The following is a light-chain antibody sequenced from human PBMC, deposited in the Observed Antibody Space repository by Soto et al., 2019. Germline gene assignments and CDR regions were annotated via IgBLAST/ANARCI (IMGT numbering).Light chain of an antibody. CDR2: GAS. V-gene: IGKV3-20*01. CDR3: QQYGDSPMYT. CDR1: QSVSSSH. Sequence: EIVLTQSPGTLSSSPGERATLSCRASQSVSSSHLARYQQKPGQAPRLLIYGASSRATGIPDRFSGSGSGTDFTLTISRLEPEDFAVYFCQQYGDSPMYTFGQGTKLEI. J-gene: IGKJ2*01.